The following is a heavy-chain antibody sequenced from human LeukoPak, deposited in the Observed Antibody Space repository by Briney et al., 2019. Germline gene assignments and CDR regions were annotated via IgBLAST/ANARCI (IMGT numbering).Heavy chain of an antibody. D-gene: IGHD1-26*01. V-gene: IGHV3-15*01. CDR1: GFTFSSYA. J-gene: IGHJ4*02. Sequence: NSGGSLRLSCAASGFTFSSYAMSWVRQAPGKGLEWVGRIKSKTDGGTTDYAAPVKDRFTISRDDSKNTLYLQMNSLKTEDTAVYYCTTDLYSGSPFDYWGQGTLVTVSS. CDR2: IKSKTDGGTT. CDR3: TTDLYSGSPFDY.